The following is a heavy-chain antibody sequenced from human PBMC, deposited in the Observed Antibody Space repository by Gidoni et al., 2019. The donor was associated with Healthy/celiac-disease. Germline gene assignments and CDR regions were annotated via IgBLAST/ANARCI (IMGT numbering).Heavy chain of an antibody. CDR1: GGTFSSYA. D-gene: IGHD2-2*01. J-gene: IGHJ6*02. CDR3: ARGGVVVPASYYYYYGMDV. CDR2: IIHIFGTA. V-gene: IGHV1-69*01. Sequence: QVQLVQSGAEVKKPGSSVKVSCKASGGTFSSYAISWVRQAPGQELAWMGGIIHIFGTANYAQKFQGRVTMTADESTSTAYMELSSLRSEDTAVYYCARGGVVVPASYYYYYGMDVWGQGTTVTVSS.